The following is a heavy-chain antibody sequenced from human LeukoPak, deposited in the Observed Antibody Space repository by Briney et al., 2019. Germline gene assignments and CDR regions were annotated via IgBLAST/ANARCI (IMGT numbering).Heavy chain of an antibody. D-gene: IGHD5-18*01. CDR1: GDSMTTTY. V-gene: IGHV4-59*01. CDR2: IFHSGDT. Sequence: PSETLSLTCFVSGDSMTTTYWSWIRQAPGKGLEYIGYIFHSGDTNYNPSLRNRLTISMDTSKKQFSLKLSSVTAADTAVYYCAGVARQLDVWGRGTTVTVS. J-gene: IGHJ6*02. CDR3: AGVARQLDV.